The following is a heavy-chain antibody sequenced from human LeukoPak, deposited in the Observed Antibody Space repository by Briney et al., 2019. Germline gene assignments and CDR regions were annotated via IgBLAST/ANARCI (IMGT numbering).Heavy chain of an antibody. CDR1: GYSISSDYY. J-gene: IGHJ4*02. D-gene: IGHD1-26*01. Sequence: SETLSLTCTVSGYSISSDYYWGWIRQPPGKGLEWIGNIFHNGNTYYNPSLKSRVTMSIDTSKKQFSLKLRTATAADTAVYYCARGWELLGYWGQGTLVTVSS. V-gene: IGHV4-38-2*02. CDR2: IFHNGNT. CDR3: ARGWELLGY.